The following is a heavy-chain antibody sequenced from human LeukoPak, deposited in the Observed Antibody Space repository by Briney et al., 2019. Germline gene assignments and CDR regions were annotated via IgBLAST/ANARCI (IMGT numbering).Heavy chain of an antibody. V-gene: IGHV1-18*01. J-gene: IGHJ5*02. CDR3: AAGFDIVVAPNWFDP. Sequence: ASVKVSCKASGYTFTSYGISWVRQAPGQGLEWMGWISAYNGNTIYAQKFQGRVTMTEDTSTDTAYMELSSLRSEDTAVYYCAAGFDIVVAPNWFDPWGQGTLVTVSS. CDR1: GYTFTSYG. D-gene: IGHD2-2*01. CDR2: ISAYNGNT.